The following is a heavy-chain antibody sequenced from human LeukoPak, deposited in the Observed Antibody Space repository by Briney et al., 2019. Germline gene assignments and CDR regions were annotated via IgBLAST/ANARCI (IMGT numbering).Heavy chain of an antibody. CDR1: GGSISNNNW. D-gene: IGHD6-13*01. CDR2: IFHGGST. Sequence: SGTLSLTCAVSGGSISNNNWWNWVRQPPGKGLEWIGEIFHGGSTNYNPSLKSRVTISVDKSRNQFSLKLSSVTAADTAVYYCARDHNLIRLDSSSWWDSRETLMDVWGQGTTVTVSS. CDR3: ARDHNLIRLDSSSWWDSRETLMDV. V-gene: IGHV4-4*02. J-gene: IGHJ6*02.